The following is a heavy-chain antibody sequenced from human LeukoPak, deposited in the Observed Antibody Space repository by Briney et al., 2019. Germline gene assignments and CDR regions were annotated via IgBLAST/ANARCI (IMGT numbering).Heavy chain of an antibody. CDR2: IYSGGDT. Sequence: GGSLRLSCAASGFTVSSNYMSWVRQAPGKGLEWVSIIYSGGDTYYADSVKGRFTISRDNSKNTLYLQMNSLRGEDTAMYYCARVQGGGYRTADYWGQGTLVTVSS. CDR3: ARVQGGGYRTADY. CDR1: GFTVSSNY. D-gene: IGHD6-19*01. V-gene: IGHV3-53*05. J-gene: IGHJ4*02.